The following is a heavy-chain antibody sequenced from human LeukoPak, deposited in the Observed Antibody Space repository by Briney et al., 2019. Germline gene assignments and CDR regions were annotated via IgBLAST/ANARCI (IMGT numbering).Heavy chain of an antibody. D-gene: IGHD3-3*01. CDR2: IIPIFGTA. CDR1: GGTFSSYA. CDR3: ARSVDRVTIFGVDPYNWFDP. V-gene: IGHV1-69*13. J-gene: IGHJ5*02. Sequence: ASVKVSCKASGGTFSSYAISWVRQAPGQGLEWMGGIIPIFGTANYAQKFQGRVTITADESTSTAYVELSSLRSEDTAVYYCARSVDRVTIFGVDPYNWFDPWGQGTLVTVSS.